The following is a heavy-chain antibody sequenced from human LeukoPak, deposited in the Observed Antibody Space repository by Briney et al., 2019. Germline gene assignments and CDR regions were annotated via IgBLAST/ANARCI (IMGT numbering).Heavy chain of an antibody. D-gene: IGHD4-11*01. CDR1: GFTFSSYT. V-gene: IGHV3-21*01. J-gene: IGHJ5*02. CDR3: ARDNAQYGNWFDP. Sequence: GGSLRLSCAASGFTFSSYTMNWVRQAPGKGLEWVSSISTSSIYIYYADSVKGRFTISRDNAKNSLYLQMNSLRAEDTAVYYCARDNAQYGNWFDPWGQGTLVTVSS. CDR2: ISTSSIYI.